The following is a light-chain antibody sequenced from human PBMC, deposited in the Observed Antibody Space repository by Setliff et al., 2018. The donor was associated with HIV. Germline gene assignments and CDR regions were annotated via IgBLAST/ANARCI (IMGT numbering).Light chain of an antibody. CDR3: HSYDGRLDGLQV. V-gene: IGLV2-11*01. J-gene: IGLJ1*01. CDR1: SSDVGGYDS. CDR2: DVT. Sequence: QSVLTQPRPVSGSPGQSVTISCTGTSSDVGGYDSVSWFQQHPGKAPKLMIYDVTKRPSGVPDRFSGSKSGTSASLAITGLQAEDEADYYCHSYDGRLDGLQVFGTGTKGTVL.